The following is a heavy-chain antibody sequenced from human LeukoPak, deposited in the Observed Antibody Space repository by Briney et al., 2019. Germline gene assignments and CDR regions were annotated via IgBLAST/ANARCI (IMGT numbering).Heavy chain of an antibody. V-gene: IGHV3-23*01. CDR2: ISGSGSGT. Sequence: SGGSLRLSCAASGFTFSTYAMSWVRQAPGKGREWVSGISGSGSGTYYADSVKGRFTISRDNSKNTLYLQMNSLRAEDTAVYWCAKDLPGDPEDSYYGMDVWGQGTAVTVSS. CDR1: GFTFSTYA. J-gene: IGHJ6*02. D-gene: IGHD3-10*01. CDR3: AKDLPGDPEDSYYGMDV.